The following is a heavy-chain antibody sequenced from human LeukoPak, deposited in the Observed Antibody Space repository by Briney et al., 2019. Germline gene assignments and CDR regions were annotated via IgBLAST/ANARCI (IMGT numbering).Heavy chain of an antibody. V-gene: IGHV4-59*01. Sequence: PSETLSLTCTVSGGSISSYYWSWFRQPPGKGLEWIGYIYYSGSTNYNPSLKSRVTISVETSKDQFSLKLSSVTAADTAVYYCARGRGSSWFNWFDPWGQGTLVTVSS. J-gene: IGHJ5*02. D-gene: IGHD6-13*01. CDR2: IYYSGST. CDR3: ARGRGSSWFNWFDP. CDR1: GGSISSYY.